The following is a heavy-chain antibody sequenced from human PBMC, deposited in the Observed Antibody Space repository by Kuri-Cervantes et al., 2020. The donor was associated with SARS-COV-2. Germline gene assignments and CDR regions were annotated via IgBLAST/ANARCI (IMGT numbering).Heavy chain of an antibody. Sequence: GGSLRLSCAASGFTFSGSAMHWVRQAPGKGLEWVGRIKSKTDGGTTDYAAPVKGRFTISRDDSKNTLYLQMNSLKTEDTAVYYCTTRPLTTIFGVVTVGGDYFDYWGQGTLVTVSS. CDR3: TTRPLTTIFGVVTVGGDYFDY. V-gene: IGHV3-15*01. J-gene: IGHJ4*02. CDR1: GFTFSGSA. D-gene: IGHD3-3*01. CDR2: IKSKTDGGTT.